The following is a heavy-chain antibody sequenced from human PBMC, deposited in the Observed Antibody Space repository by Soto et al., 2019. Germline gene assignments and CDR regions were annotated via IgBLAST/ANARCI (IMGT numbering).Heavy chain of an antibody. CDR2: TNNDGSST. V-gene: IGHV3-74*01. J-gene: IGHJ2*01. CDR1: GYIFSSYW. Sequence: EVQLVESGGGLVQPGGSLRLSCEASGYIFSSYWMHWVRQAPGKGLVWVARTNNDGSSTTYADSVKGRFTISRDNAKNTLYLQMNSLRAEDTAVYYCARGMQGSRYFDLWGSGTLVTVSS. CDR3: ARGMQGSRYFDL.